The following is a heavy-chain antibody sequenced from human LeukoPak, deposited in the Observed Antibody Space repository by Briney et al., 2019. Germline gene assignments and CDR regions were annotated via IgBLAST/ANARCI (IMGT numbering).Heavy chain of an antibody. J-gene: IGHJ4*02. CDR3: AREGGSGWYYFDY. V-gene: IGHV4-38-2*02. CDR2: IYHSGST. D-gene: IGHD6-19*01. Sequence: PSETLSLTCAVSGYSISSGYYWGWIRQPPGKRLEWIGSIYHSGSTYYNPSLKSRVTISVDTSKNQFSLKLSSVTAADTAVYYCAREGGSGWYYFDYWGQGTLVTVSS. CDR1: GYSISSGYY.